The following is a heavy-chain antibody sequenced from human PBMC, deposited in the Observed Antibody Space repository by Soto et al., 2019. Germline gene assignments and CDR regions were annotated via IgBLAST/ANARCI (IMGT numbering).Heavy chain of an antibody. Sequence: EVQLVESGGGLVKPGGSLRLSCEASGFTFSSYSMNWVRQAPGKGLEWVSPISSSSSYIYYADSVKGRFTISRDDARNSRYRQMKSRGAEDTAVYYCARALWGEFSGGSCDCWGQGALVTGSS. CDR1: GFTFSSYS. CDR3: ARALWGEFSGGSCDC. D-gene: IGHD2-15*01. CDR2: ISSSSSYI. V-gene: IGHV3-21*01. J-gene: IGHJ4*02.